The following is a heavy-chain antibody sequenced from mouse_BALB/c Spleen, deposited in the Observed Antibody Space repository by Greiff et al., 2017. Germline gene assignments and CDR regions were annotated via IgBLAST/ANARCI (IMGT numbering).Heavy chain of an antibody. CDR3: AEGLRRGYYAMDY. J-gene: IGHJ4*01. CDR2: ISYSGST. D-gene: IGHD2-2*01. CDR1: GDSITSGY. V-gene: IGHV3-8*02. Sequence: DVQLQESGPSLVKPSQTLSLTCSVTGDSITSGYWNWIRKFPGNKLEYMGYISYSGSTYYNPSLKSRISITRDTSKNQYYLQLNSVTTEDTATYYCAEGLRRGYYAMDYWGQGTSVTVSS.